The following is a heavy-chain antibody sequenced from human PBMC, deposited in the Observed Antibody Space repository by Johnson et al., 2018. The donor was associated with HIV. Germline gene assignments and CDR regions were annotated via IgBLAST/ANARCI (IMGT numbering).Heavy chain of an antibody. J-gene: IGHJ3*02. D-gene: IGHD1-26*01. Sequence: VQLVESGGGLVKPGGSLRLSCAASGFTFSNAWMTWVRQAPWKGLEWVGRIKSKTDGGTTDYASPVKGRFTISRDDSKNTLYLQMNSLKTEDSAVYYCTTPSGSYVSSYDAFDIWGQGTMVTVSS. V-gene: IGHV3-15*01. CDR3: TTPSGSYVSSYDAFDI. CDR1: GFTFSNAW. CDR2: IKSKTDGGTT.